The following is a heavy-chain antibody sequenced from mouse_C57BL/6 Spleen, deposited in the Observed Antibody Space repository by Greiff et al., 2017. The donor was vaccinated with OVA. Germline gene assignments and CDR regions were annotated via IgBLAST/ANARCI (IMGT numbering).Heavy chain of an antibody. D-gene: IGHD3-2*02. J-gene: IGHJ3*01. Sequence: VQLKESGPGLVKPSQSLSLTCSVTGYSITSGYYWNWIRQFPGNKLEWMGYISYDGSNNYNPSLKNRISITRDTSKNQFFLKLNSVTTEDTATYYCARVVGSSGYFAYWGQGTLVTVSA. CDR3: ARVVGSSGYFAY. CDR1: GYSITSGYY. V-gene: IGHV3-6*01. CDR2: ISYDGSN.